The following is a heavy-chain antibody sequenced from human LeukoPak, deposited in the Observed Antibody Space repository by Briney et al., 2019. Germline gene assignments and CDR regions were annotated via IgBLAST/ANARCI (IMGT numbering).Heavy chain of an antibody. V-gene: IGHV3-74*01. CDR1: GNYW. CDR3: ARDYFYGLDV. CDR2: FSDDEGRT. Sequence: GGSLRLSCAASGNYWIHWVRQAPGKGLVWVSRFSDDEGRTVYADSVKGRFTISKDNAKNTLYLQMNSLRAEDTAVYYCARDYFYGLDVWGQGTTVTVSS. J-gene: IGHJ6*02.